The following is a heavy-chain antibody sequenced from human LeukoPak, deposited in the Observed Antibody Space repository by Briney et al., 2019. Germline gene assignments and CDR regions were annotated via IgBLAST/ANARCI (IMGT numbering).Heavy chain of an antibody. J-gene: IGHJ4*02. CDR2: IYWNDDD. D-gene: IGHD1-1*01. Sequence: ESGPTLVNPTETLTLTCTCSGFSVSSSGVAVGWIRQPPRKALEWLGHIYWNDDDRYSTSLKSRLTITKDTSENQVVLTMTNMDPVDTATYYCAHLTTSAYYYDYWGQGTLVTVSS. V-gene: IGHV2-5*01. CDR3: AHLTTSAYYYDY. CDR1: GFSVSSSGVA.